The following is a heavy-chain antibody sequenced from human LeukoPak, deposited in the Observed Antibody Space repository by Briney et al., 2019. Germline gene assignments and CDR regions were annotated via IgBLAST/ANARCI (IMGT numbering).Heavy chain of an antibody. CDR3: ARDGYSSGWRGFDY. CDR2: IYSGGST. D-gene: IGHD6-19*01. V-gene: IGHV3-53*01. J-gene: IGHJ4*02. CDR1: GFTVSSNY. Sequence: GGSLRLSCAASGFTVSSNYMSWVRQAPGKGLEWVSVIYSGGSTYYADSVKGRFTISRDNSKNTLYLQMNSLRAEDTAVYYCARDGYSSGWRGFDYWGQGTLVTVSS.